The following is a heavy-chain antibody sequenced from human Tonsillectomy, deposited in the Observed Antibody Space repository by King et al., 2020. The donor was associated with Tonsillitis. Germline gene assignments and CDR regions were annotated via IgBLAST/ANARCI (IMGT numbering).Heavy chain of an antibody. CDR3: ARLEGWRQLHGYCCL. J-gene: IGHJ2*01. CDR2: IYYSGST. D-gene: IGHD5-24*01. Sequence: VQLQESGPGLMKPSENLSLTCSVSGGPISSNYWSWIRQPPGKGLKWFGDIYYSGSTNYNPSLKSRVTISVDTSKTQFSLKLRSGTAADTAGYYCARLEGWRQLHGYCCLWGRGTLVTVSS. CDR1: GGPISSNY. V-gene: IGHV4-59*08.